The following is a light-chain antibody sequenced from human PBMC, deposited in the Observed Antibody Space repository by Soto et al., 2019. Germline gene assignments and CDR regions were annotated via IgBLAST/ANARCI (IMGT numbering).Light chain of an antibody. CDR1: QSISSW. CDR3: QQYNSYPIT. J-gene: IGKJ5*01. V-gene: IGKV1-5*03. Sequence: DIQMTQSPSSLSASVGDRVTITCRASQSISSWLAWYQQKPGKAPNLLIHKAATLQSGVPSRFSGSGSGTEFTLTISSLQPDDFAIYYCQQYNSYPITFGQGTRLEIK. CDR2: KAA.